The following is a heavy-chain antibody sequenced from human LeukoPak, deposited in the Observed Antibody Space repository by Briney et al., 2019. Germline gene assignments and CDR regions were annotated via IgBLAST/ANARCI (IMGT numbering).Heavy chain of an antibody. Sequence: GGSLRLSCAASGFTLSSYSMNWVRQAPGKGLEWVSYISSSSSTIYYADSVKGRFTISRDNAKNSLYLQMNSLRAEDTAVYYCARGYYDRSGYELDYWGQGTLVTVSS. J-gene: IGHJ4*02. V-gene: IGHV3-48*01. CDR1: GFTLSSYS. CDR2: ISSSSSTI. D-gene: IGHD3-22*01. CDR3: ARGYYDRSGYELDY.